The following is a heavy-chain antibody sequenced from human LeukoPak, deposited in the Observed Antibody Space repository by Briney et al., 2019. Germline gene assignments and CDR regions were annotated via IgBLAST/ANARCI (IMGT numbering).Heavy chain of an antibody. V-gene: IGHV3-23*01. D-gene: IGHD1-26*01. CDR3: AKDLGRYRNNYFDY. CDR2: ISGSGGGT. CDR1: GFTFSSYS. Sequence: GGSLRLSCAASGFTFSSYSMSWVRQAPEKGLEWVATISGSGGGTYYADSVKGRFTISRDDSKNTLYLQMNSLRAEDTAVYYCAKDLGRYRNNYFDYWGQGTLVTVSS. J-gene: IGHJ4*02.